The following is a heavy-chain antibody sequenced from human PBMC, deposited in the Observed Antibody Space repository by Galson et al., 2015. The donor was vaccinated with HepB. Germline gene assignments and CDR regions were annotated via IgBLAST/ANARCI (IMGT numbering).Heavy chain of an antibody. CDR3: SKVVIPLYFFYYFDY. CDR1: GFTFSSYA. V-gene: IGHV3-23*01. D-gene: IGHD2-2*02. CDR2: ISGSGITT. J-gene: IGHJ4*02. Sequence: SLRLSCAASGFTFSSYAMAWVRQAPGKGLEWVSSISGSGITTYYADSVKGRFTISRDNSKKTLYLQMNSLTAEDTAVYYCSKVVIPLYFFYYFDYWGQGTLVTVSS.